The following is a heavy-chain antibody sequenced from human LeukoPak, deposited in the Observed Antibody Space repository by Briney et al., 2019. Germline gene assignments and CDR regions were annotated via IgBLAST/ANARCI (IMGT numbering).Heavy chain of an antibody. D-gene: IGHD3-22*01. Sequence: GGSLRLSCAASGFTFSSYGMHWVRQAPGKGLEWVAFIQYDGSNKYYADSVKGRFTISRDNSKNTLYLQMNSLRAEDTAVYYCAKDYDSSGYYYYMDVWGKGTTVTISS. V-gene: IGHV3-30*02. J-gene: IGHJ6*03. CDR3: AKDYDSSGYYYYMDV. CDR1: GFTFSSYG. CDR2: IQYDGSNK.